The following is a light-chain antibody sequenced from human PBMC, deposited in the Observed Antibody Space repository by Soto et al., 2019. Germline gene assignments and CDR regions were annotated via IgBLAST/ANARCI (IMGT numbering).Light chain of an antibody. CDR3: QQYYSYPRT. Sequence: AIRMTQSPSSFSASTGDRVTITCRASQGISSYLAWYQQKPGKAPKLLIYAASTLQSGVPSRFSGSGSGTDFTLTISCLQSEDFATYYFQQYYSYPRTFGQGTEVEIK. J-gene: IGKJ1*01. CDR2: AAS. CDR1: QGISSY. V-gene: IGKV1-8*01.